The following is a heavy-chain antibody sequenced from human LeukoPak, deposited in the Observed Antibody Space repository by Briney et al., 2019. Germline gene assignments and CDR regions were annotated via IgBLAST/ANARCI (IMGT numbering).Heavy chain of an antibody. D-gene: IGHD2-15*01. CDR1: GYTLTELS. Sequence: ASVKVSCKVSGYTLTELSMHWVRQAPGKGLEWMGGFDPEDGETIYAQKFQGRVTMTEDTSTDTAYMELCSLRSEDTAVYYCATGGSWVVAANNAFDIWGQGTMVTVSS. CDR3: ATGGSWVVAANNAFDI. CDR2: FDPEDGET. V-gene: IGHV1-24*01. J-gene: IGHJ3*02.